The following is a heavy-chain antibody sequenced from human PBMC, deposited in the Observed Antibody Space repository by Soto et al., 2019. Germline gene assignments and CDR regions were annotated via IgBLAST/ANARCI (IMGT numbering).Heavy chain of an antibody. CDR3: AKDNERYSSGYYFDS. D-gene: IGHD6-19*01. CDR2: ISWDSGSI. CDR1: GFTFEHYA. Sequence: EVQLVESGGGLVLPGRSLRLSCAASGFTFEHYAIDWVRQAPGKGLEWVSGISWDSGSIVYADSVKGRFTISRDNARNSVYLQMNSLRPEDTALYYCAKDNERYSSGYYFDSWGQGTLVTVSS. J-gene: IGHJ4*02. V-gene: IGHV3-9*01.